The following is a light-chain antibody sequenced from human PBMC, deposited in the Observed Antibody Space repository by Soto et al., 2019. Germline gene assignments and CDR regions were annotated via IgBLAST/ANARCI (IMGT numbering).Light chain of an antibody. Sequence: DIQMTQSPSSLSASVGDRVTITCRASQTISRYLNWYQQKPGKAPKLLIYAASNLQSGVPSRFSGGGSGTDFTLTISSLHLEDFATYHCQQTYSAPRTFGQGTKVDIK. CDR3: QQTYSAPRT. V-gene: IGKV1-39*01. CDR2: AAS. CDR1: QTISRY. J-gene: IGKJ1*01.